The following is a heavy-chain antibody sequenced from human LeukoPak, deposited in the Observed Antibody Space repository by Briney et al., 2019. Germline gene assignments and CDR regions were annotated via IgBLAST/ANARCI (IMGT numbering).Heavy chain of an antibody. CDR3: ARGRFRWELEIRDFDY. Sequence: ASVKVSCKASGGTVSRYAISWVRQAPGQGLEWMGRIIPILGIANYAQKFQGRVTITADKSTSTAYMELSSLRSEDTAVYYCARGRFRWELEIRDFDYWGQGTLVTVSS. D-gene: IGHD1-26*01. CDR2: IIPILGIA. CDR1: GGTVSRYA. V-gene: IGHV1-69*04. J-gene: IGHJ4*02.